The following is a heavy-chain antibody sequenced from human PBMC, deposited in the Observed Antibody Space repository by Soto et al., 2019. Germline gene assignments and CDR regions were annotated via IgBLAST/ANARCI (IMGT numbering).Heavy chain of an antibody. CDR3: ARDKIGDSSSWKLLFDY. D-gene: IGHD6-6*01. CDR2: ISSSGSTI. CDR1: GFTFSDYY. Sequence: GGSLRLSCAASGFTFSDYYMSWIRQAPGKGMEWVSYISSSGSTIYYADSVKGRFTISRDNAKNSLYLQMNSLRAEDTAVYYWARDKIGDSSSWKLLFDYWGQGTLVTVSS. J-gene: IGHJ4*02. V-gene: IGHV3-11*01.